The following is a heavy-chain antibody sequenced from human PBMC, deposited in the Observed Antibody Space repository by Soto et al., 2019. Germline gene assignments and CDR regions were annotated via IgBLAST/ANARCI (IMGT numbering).Heavy chain of an antibody. CDR1: GFTFSSYG. Sequence: QVQLVESGGGVVQPGRSLRLSCAASGFTFSSYGMHWVRQAPGKGLEWVAVIWDDGSNKYYADSVKGRFTISRDNSKNTLYLQMNSLRAEDTAVYYCARGRDALFDYWGQGTLVTVSS. V-gene: IGHV3-33*01. CDR2: IWDDGSNK. J-gene: IGHJ4*02. CDR3: ARGRDALFDY.